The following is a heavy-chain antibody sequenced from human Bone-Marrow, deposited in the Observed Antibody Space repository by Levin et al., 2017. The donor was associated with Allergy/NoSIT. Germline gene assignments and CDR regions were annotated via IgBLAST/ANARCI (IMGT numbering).Heavy chain of an antibody. J-gene: IGHJ4*02. CDR1: GYTFTGYY. CDR3: ARKHGSCRPYDY. CDR2: INPNSGGT. V-gene: IGHV1-2*02. D-gene: IGHD1-26*01. Sequence: ASVKVSCKASGYTFTGYYMHWVRQAPGQGLEWMGWINPNSGGTNYAQKFQGRVTMTRDTSISTAYMELSRLRSDDTAVYYCARKHGSCRPYDYWGQGTLVTVSS.